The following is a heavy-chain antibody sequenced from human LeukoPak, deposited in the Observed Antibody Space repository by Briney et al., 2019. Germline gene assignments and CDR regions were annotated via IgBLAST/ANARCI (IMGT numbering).Heavy chain of an antibody. CDR3: ASDPRDGGQNV. CDR1: VFTFSTYN. CDR2: ISYSGDNK. D-gene: IGHD5-24*01. Sequence: GGSLRLSCAASVFTFSTYNMNWVRQAPGKGLEWVTLISYSGDNKYYADSVKGRFTFSRDKSKNTLYLQMNSLRPEDSAVYYCASDPRDGGQNVWGKGTTVTVSS. V-gene: IGHV3-30*04. J-gene: IGHJ6*04.